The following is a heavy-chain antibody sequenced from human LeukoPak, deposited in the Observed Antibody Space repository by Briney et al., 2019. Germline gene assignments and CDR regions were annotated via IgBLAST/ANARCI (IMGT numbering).Heavy chain of an antibody. CDR3: VSHSGSYRIES. D-gene: IGHD3-16*02. V-gene: IGHV4-59*08. CDR1: GDSISSLY. CDR2: ISHSGST. Sequence: SETLSLTCTVSGDSISSLYWSWIRQSSGKGLEWIGLISHSGSTNYNPSLKNRVTMSVDPSTSRFSLRLTSVTAADTAVYYCVSHSGSYRIESWGQGILVTVSS. J-gene: IGHJ4*02.